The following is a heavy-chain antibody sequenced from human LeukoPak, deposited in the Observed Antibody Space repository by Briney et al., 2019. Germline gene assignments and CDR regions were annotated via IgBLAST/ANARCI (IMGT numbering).Heavy chain of an antibody. V-gene: IGHV4-31*03. CDR2: IYYSGST. Sequence: SETLSLTCTVSGGSISSGGYYWSWIRQHPGKGLEWIGYIYYSGSTYYNPSLKSRVTISVDTSKNQFSLKLSSVTAADTAVYYCARVLVVVPAAKSTSIFDLWGRGTLVTVSS. D-gene: IGHD2-2*01. J-gene: IGHJ2*01. CDR1: GGSISSGGYY. CDR3: ARVLVVVPAAKSTSIFDL.